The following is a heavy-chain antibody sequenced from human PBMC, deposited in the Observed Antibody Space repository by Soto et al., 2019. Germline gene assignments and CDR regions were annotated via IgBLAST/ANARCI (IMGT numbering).Heavy chain of an antibody. Sequence: PGESLKISCKGSGYSFTSYWIGWVRQMPGKGLEWMGIIYPGDSDTRYSPSFQGQVTISADKSISTAYLQWSSLKASDTAMYYCARLGGAYSRPFNYYYGMDVWGQGTTVTVSS. CDR1: GYSFTSYW. CDR3: ARLGGAYSRPFNYYYGMDV. V-gene: IGHV5-51*01. CDR2: IYPGDSDT. D-gene: IGHD3-16*01. J-gene: IGHJ6*02.